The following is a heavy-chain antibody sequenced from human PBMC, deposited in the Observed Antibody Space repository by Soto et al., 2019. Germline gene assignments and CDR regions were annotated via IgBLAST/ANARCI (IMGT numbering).Heavy chain of an antibody. V-gene: IGHV1-3*01. CDR2: INAANYNT. Sequence: QVLLVQSGAEVKKPGAAVKLSCKASGYIFTNYAVHWVRQAPGQRLEWMGWINAANYNTKYSQKFQDRVTITTDTSASTVYMELSSLRSEDTAVYYCARPDSTVVPPGGNFDLWGRGTLVTVSS. D-gene: IGHD4-17*01. J-gene: IGHJ2*01. CDR3: ARPDSTVVPPGGNFDL. CDR1: GYIFTNYA.